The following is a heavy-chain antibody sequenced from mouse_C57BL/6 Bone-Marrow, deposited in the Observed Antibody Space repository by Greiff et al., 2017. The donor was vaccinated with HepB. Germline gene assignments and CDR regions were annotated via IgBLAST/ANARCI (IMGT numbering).Heavy chain of an antibody. Sequence: EVMLVESGGGLVQPGGSRKLSCAVSGFTLSSFGIHWVRQAPEKGLEWVAYISSGGTTIYYADTVKGRFTISRDNPRNTLFLQMTSLKSEDTAMYYCAKYGNYVGYAMDYWGQGTSVTDSS. V-gene: IGHV5-17*02. CDR3: AKYGNYVGYAMDY. D-gene: IGHD2-10*02. J-gene: IGHJ4*01. CDR2: ISSGGTTI. CDR1: GFTLSSFG.